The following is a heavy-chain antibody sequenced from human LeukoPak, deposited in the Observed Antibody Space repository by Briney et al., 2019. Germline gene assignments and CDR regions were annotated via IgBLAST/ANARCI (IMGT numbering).Heavy chain of an antibody. CDR1: GYTFTISD. CDR3: ARTTLDCKNGGVCYDY. D-gene: IGHD2-8*02. CDR2: ISPKRGNS. J-gene: IGHJ4*02. Sequence: GASVKVSCKATGYTFTISDINWFRQAPGQGPEWIGWISPKRGNSGYAQKFQGRVTVTTDTSTSTAYMELRSLKSDDTAVYYCARTTLDCKNGGVCYDYWGQGTLVTVSS. V-gene: IGHV1-18*01.